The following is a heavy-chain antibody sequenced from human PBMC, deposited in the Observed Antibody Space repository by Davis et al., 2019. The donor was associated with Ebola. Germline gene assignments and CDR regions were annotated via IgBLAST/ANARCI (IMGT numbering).Heavy chain of an antibody. CDR1: GGTFSSYA. CDR3: ARDHGIVVVPAGGWFDP. Sequence: SVKVSCKASGGTFSSYAISWVRQAPGQGLEWMGGIIPIFGTANYAQKFQGRVTITADESTSTAYMELSSLRSKDTAVYYCARDHGIVVVPAGGWFDPWGQGTLVTVSS. J-gene: IGHJ5*02. CDR2: IIPIFGTA. D-gene: IGHD2-2*01. V-gene: IGHV1-69*13.